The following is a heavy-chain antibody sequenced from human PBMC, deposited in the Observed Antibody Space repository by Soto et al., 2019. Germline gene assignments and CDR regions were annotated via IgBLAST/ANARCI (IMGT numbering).Heavy chain of an antibody. J-gene: IGHJ5*02. V-gene: IGHV4-31*03. CDR3: ARATVVATIFGWFDP. Sequence: QVQLQESGPGLVKPSQTLSLTCTVSGGSISSGGYYWSWIRQHPGKGLEWIGYIYYSGSTYYNPSLKSRVTISVDTSKNQFSLKLSSVTAADTAVYYGARATVVATIFGWFDPWGQGTLVTVSS. CDR2: IYYSGST. D-gene: IGHD5-12*01. CDR1: GGSISSGGYY.